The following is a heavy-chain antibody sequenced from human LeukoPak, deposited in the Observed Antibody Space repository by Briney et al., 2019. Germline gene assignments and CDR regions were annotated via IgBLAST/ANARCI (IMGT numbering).Heavy chain of an antibody. J-gene: IGHJ6*02. Sequence: PGGSLRLSCAASGFTFSSYAMSWVRQAPGKGLEWVSAISGSGGSTYYADSVKGRFTISRDNSKNTLYLQMNSLRAEDTAVYYCARDLLRIAAAGTYYYYYGMDVWGQGTTVTVSS. CDR3: ARDLLRIAAAGTYYYYYGMDV. CDR1: GFTFSSYA. D-gene: IGHD6-13*01. V-gene: IGHV3-23*01. CDR2: ISGSGGST.